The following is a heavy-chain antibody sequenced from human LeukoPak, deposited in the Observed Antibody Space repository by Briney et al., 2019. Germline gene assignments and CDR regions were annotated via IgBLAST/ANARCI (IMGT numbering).Heavy chain of an antibody. J-gene: IGHJ4*02. Sequence: GGSLRLSCAASGFTFSSYAMHWVRQAPGKGLEWVAVISYDGSNKYYADSVKGRFTISRDNSKDTLYLQMNSLRAEDTAVYYCARELWFGESFFDYWGQGTLVTVSS. CDR3: ARELWFGESFFDY. CDR1: GFTFSSYA. V-gene: IGHV3-30-3*01. CDR2: ISYDGSNK. D-gene: IGHD3-10*01.